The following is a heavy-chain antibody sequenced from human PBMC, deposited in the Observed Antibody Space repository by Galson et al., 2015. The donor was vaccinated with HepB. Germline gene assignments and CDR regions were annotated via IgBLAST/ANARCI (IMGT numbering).Heavy chain of an antibody. CDR2: ISGSGGST. D-gene: IGHD3-3*01. V-gene: IGHV3-23*01. J-gene: IGHJ3*02. Sequence: SLRLSCAASGFTFSSYAMSWVRQAPGKGLEWVSAISGSGGSTYYADSVKGRFTISRDNSKNTLYLQMNSLRAEDTAVYYCAKDRVSDFWSGYSVEPDAFDIWGQGTMVTVSS. CDR1: GFTFSSYA. CDR3: AKDRVSDFWSGYSVEPDAFDI.